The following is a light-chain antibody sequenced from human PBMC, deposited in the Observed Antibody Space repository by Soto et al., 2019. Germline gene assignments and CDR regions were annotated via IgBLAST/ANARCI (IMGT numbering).Light chain of an antibody. CDR1: SGHSSYA. V-gene: IGLV4-69*01. J-gene: IGLJ3*02. CDR3: QNWDTSIHWV. CDR2: LNSDGSH. Sequence: QPVLTQSPSASASLGASVKITCTLSSGHSSYAIALHQQQPEKGPRYLMKLNSDGSHSKGGGIPDRFSGSSAGAERYLTISSHQYEDEADYYCQNWDTSIHWVFGGGTKLTVL.